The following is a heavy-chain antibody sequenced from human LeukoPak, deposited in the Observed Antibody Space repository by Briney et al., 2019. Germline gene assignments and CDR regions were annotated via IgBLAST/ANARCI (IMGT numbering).Heavy chain of an antibody. J-gene: IGHJ5*02. CDR3: ARACSGGSCNWFDP. D-gene: IGHD2-15*01. CDR1: GYTFTSYY. Sequence: GASVKVSCKASGYTFTSYYMHWVRQAPGQGLEWMGRINPNSGGTNYAQKFQGRVTMTRDTSISTAYMELSRLRSDDTAVYYCARACSGGSCNWFDPWGQGTLVTVSS. V-gene: IGHV1-2*06. CDR2: INPNSGGT.